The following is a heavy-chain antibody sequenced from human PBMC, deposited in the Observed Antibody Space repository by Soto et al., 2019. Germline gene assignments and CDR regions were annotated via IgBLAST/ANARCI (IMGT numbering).Heavy chain of an antibody. CDR3: ARDFWSGNWNDEGYYYYGMDV. CDR2: TYYRSKWYN. D-gene: IGHD1-1*01. CDR1: GDSVSRNSAA. V-gene: IGHV6-1*01. J-gene: IGHJ6*02. Sequence: SQTLSLTCVISGDSVSRNSAAWNWIRQSPSRGLEWLGRTYYRSKWYNDYAVSVKSRITINPDTSKNQFSLQLNSVTPEDTAVYYCARDFWSGNWNDEGYYYYGMDVWGQGTTVTVSS.